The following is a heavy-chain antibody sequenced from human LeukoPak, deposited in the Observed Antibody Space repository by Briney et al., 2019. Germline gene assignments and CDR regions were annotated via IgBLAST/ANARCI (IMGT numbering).Heavy chain of an antibody. CDR1: GYSFTSYW. CDR3: ARLKGYYDSSGYYGAVGAFDI. Sequence: GESLKISCKGSGYSFTSYWIGWVRQMPGKGLEWMGIIYPGDSDTRYSPSFQGQVTISADKSISTAYLQWSSPKASDTAMYYCARLKGYYDSSGYYGAVGAFDIWGQGTMVTVSS. V-gene: IGHV5-51*01. J-gene: IGHJ3*02. CDR2: IYPGDSDT. D-gene: IGHD3-22*01.